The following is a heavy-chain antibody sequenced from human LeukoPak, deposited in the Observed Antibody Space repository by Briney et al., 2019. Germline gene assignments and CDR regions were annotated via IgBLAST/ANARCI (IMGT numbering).Heavy chain of an antibody. CDR3: ARRAGAYSHPYDY. V-gene: IGHV3-7*03. CDR2: IKEDGSEK. CDR1: GFTFSSYW. J-gene: IGHJ4*02. D-gene: IGHD4/OR15-4a*01. Sequence: GGSLRLSCAASGFTFSSYWMSWVRQAPGKGLEWVANIKEDGSEKHYVDSVKGRFTISRDNSKNTLYLQMNSLRAEDTAVYYCARRAGAYSHPYDYWGQGTLVTVSS.